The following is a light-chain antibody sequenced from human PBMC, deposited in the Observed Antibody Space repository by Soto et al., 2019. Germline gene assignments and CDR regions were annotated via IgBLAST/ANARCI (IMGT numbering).Light chain of an antibody. CDR3: QQYSNWPPLT. CDR1: QSISCN. CDR2: DAS. J-gene: IGKJ4*01. V-gene: IGKV3D-15*01. Sequence: DIGLTQSPSPLSASPGDRATLPCRASQSISCNLAWYQQKPGQTPRLLISDASTMSTNIPASFSGSGSWTEVTLITSSLQSEDFAVYYCQQYSNWPPLTFGGGTKVEIK.